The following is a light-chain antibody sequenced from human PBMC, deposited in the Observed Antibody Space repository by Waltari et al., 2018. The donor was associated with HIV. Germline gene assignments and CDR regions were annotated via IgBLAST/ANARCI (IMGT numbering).Light chain of an antibody. V-gene: IGLV1-44*01. CDR2: NND. CDR1: ASTIGGNT. J-gene: IGLJ3*02. Sequence: QSVVTQPPSASGTPGQRVTMSCSGSASTIGGNTVTWYPHLPQTAPKLLIYNNDERPSGVPDRFSASKTGTSASLDISGLQSEDEADYYCATWDDGLSGWVFGGGTKLTVL. CDR3: ATWDDGLSGWV.